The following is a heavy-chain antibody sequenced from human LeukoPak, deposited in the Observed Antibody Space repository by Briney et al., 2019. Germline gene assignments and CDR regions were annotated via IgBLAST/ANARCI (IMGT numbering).Heavy chain of an antibody. Sequence: ASVKVSCKASGYTFTGYYMHWVRQAPGQGLEWMGWINPSSGGTNYAQKFQGRVTMTRDTSISTAYMGLSRLRSDDTAVYYCARDPRYSSGWYYGYYFDYWGQGTLVTVSS. D-gene: IGHD6-19*01. J-gene: IGHJ4*02. CDR3: ARDPRYSSGWYYGYYFDY. CDR2: INPSSGGT. CDR1: GYTFTGYY. V-gene: IGHV1-2*02.